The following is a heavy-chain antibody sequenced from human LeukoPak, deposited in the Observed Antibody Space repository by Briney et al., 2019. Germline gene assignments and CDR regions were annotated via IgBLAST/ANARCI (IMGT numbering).Heavy chain of an antibody. V-gene: IGHV4-59*01. CDR2: IYYSGTS. CDR1: GDSINSDY. CDR3: ARGFYTPHY. J-gene: IGHJ4*02. Sequence: SETLSLTCTVSGDSINSDYWSWIRQPPGRGLEWLGYIYYSGTSYYSPSLKGRLTISVDTSENQFSLKLTSVTAADTAVYYCARGFYTPHYWGQGTLVTVSS. D-gene: IGHD2-15*01.